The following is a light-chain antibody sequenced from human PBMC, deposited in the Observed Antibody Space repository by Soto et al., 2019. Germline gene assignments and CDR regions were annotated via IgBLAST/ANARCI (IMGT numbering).Light chain of an antibody. J-gene: IGKJ2*01. Sequence: EIVLTQSPGTLSLSPGQRAPLSCRASQSVSSSSLAWYQQRPGQAPRLLIYGASRRATGIPDRFSGSGSGTDFTLTISRLEPEDFAVYYCQHYGASPKYTFGQGTKLEIK. CDR1: QSVSSSS. CDR3: QHYGASPKYT. CDR2: GAS. V-gene: IGKV3-20*01.